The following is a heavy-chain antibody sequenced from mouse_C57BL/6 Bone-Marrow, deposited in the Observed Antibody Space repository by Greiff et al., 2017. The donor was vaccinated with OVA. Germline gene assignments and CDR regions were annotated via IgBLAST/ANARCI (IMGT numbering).Heavy chain of an antibody. V-gene: IGHV1-26*01. J-gene: IGHJ2*01. D-gene: IGHD1-1*01. CDR2: INPNNGGT. CDR1: GYTFTDYY. CDR3: ARVGSSNY. Sequence: EVQLQQSGPELVKPGASVKISCKASGYTFTDYYMNWVKQSHGKSLEWIGDINPNNGGTSYNQKFKGKATLTVDKSSSTAYMELRSLTSEDSAVYYCARVGSSNYWGQGTTLTVSS.